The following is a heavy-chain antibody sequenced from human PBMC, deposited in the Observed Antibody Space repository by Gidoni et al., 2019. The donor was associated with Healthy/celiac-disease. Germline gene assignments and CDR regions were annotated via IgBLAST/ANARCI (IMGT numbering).Heavy chain of an antibody. D-gene: IGHD1-26*01. CDR1: GGSISSYY. CDR2: IYYSGST. V-gene: IGHV4-59*01. Sequence: QVQLQESGPGLVKPSETLSLTCTVSGGSISSYYWSWIRQPPGKGLEWIGYIYYSGSTNYNPSLKSRVTISVDTSKNQFSLKLSSVTAADTAVYYCARSFGWELWPVGGMDVWGQGTTVTVSS. CDR3: ARSFGWELWPVGGMDV. J-gene: IGHJ6*02.